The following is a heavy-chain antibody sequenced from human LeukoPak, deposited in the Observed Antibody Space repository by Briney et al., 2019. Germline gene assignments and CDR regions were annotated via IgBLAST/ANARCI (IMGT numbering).Heavy chain of an antibody. V-gene: IGHV4-34*01. J-gene: IGHJ4*02. CDR2: INHSGST. CDR1: GGSFSGYY. D-gene: IGHD6-19*01. Sequence: PSETLSLTGAVYGGSFSGYYWSWIRKPPGKGLEWIGEINHSGSTNYNPSLRSRVTISVDTSKNQFPLKLSSVTAADTAVYYCARGQWLNDYWGQGTLVTVSS. CDR3: ARGQWLNDY.